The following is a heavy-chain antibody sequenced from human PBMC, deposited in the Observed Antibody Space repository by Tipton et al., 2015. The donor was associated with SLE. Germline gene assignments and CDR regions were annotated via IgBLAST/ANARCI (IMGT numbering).Heavy chain of an antibody. J-gene: IGHJ5*02. Sequence: TLSLTCTVSGGSISSYYWSWIRQPPGKGLEWIGYIYYSGSTNYNPSLKSRVTISVDTSKNQFSLKLSSVTAADTAVYYCARVSKGAVAGPFDPWGQGTLVTVSS. CDR1: GGSISSYY. D-gene: IGHD6-19*01. CDR3: ARVSKGAVAGPFDP. V-gene: IGHV4-59*01. CDR2: IYYSGST.